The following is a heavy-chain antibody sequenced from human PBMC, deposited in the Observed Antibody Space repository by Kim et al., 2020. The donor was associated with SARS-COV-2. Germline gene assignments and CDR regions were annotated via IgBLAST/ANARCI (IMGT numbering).Heavy chain of an antibody. J-gene: IGHJ3*02. CDR2: INSSSSYI. D-gene: IGHD4-17*01. CDR1: GFTFSSYS. V-gene: IGHV3-21*01. CDR3: ARDPDLQTTVVPNDAFDI. Sequence: GGSLRLSCAASGFTFSSYSMNWVRQAPGKGLDWVSSINSSSSYINYADSAKGRLTISRDNAKNSLYLQMNSLRAEEKAVCYCARDPDLQTTVVPNDAFDIWGQGTMVTVSS.